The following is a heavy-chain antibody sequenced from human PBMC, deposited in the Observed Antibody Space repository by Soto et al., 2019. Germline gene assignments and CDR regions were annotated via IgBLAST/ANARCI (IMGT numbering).Heavy chain of an antibody. J-gene: IGHJ4*02. V-gene: IGHV4-59*02. Sequence: LSLTCTVSGGSVSNSYWGWIRQPPGKGLEWVAYVYYSGSTNYNPSLGSRVTISVDKSKNQFSLKMTSVTGADTAVYYCARGRSHEWELLVQYFDYWGQGXLVTVSS. D-gene: IGHD1-26*01. CDR1: GGSVSNSY. CDR3: ARGRSHEWELLVQYFDY. CDR2: VYYSGST.